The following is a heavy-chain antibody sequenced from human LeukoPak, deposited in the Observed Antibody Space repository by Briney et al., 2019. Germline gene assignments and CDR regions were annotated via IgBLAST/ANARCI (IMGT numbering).Heavy chain of an antibody. Sequence: GGSLRLSCAASGFTFSSYGMSWVRQAPGKGLEWVSSISGSGGRTYNADSVKGRFTISRDNSKNTLYLQMNSLRAEDTAVYYCAKGIGIAVAGHSVDYWGQGTLVTVSS. CDR2: ISGSGGRT. D-gene: IGHD6-19*01. CDR1: GFTFSSYG. CDR3: AKGIGIAVAGHSVDY. V-gene: IGHV3-23*01. J-gene: IGHJ4*02.